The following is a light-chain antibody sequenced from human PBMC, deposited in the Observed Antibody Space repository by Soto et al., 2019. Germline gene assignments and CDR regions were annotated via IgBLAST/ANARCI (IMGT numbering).Light chain of an antibody. J-gene: IGKJ3*01. CDR2: AAS. CDR1: QGISNY. V-gene: IGKV1-27*01. CDR3: QKYNSAPFT. Sequence: DIQMTQSPSSLSASVGDRVTITCRASQGISNYLAWYQQKPGKVPKLLLYAASTLQSGVPSRFSGSGSGTDFPLTISSLQPEDVATYYFQKYNSAPFTFGPGTKVDIK.